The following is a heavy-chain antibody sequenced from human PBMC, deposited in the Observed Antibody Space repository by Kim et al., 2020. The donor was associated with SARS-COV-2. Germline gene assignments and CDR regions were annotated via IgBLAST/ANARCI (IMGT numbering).Heavy chain of an antibody. Sequence: GGSLRLSCTTSGFTSGDYALNWVRQAPGKGLDWVGVIRSKPYGGTTEYAASVKGRFTISRDDSKNIAYLQMNSLKTDDTAIYYCARGPAGGYTYGSFYWG. CDR1: GFTSGDYA. D-gene: IGHD5-18*01. J-gene: IGHJ4*01. V-gene: IGHV3-49*04. CDR3: ARGPAGGYTYGSFY. CDR2: IRSKPYGGTT.